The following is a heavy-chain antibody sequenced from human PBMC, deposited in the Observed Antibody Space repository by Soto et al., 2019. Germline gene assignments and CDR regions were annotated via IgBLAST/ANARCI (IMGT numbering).Heavy chain of an antibody. Sequence: EVQLLESGGGLVQPGGSLRLSCTASGFTFSTYAMSWVRQAPGKGLEWVSTISDSGSTYYADSVKGRFTISRDNSKNTLYLKMNSLRAEDTAVYYCAKDKGGRYCSRPSCLYSLDYWGQGTLVPVSS. CDR3: AKDKGGRYCSRPSCLYSLDY. D-gene: IGHD2-2*01. CDR2: ISDSGST. J-gene: IGHJ4*02. CDR1: GFTFSTYA. V-gene: IGHV3-23*01.